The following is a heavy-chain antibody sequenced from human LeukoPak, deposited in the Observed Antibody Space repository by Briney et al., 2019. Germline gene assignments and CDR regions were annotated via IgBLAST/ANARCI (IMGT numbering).Heavy chain of an antibody. J-gene: IGHJ5*02. V-gene: IGHV4-61*02. CDR2: IHNSGST. CDR1: GGSISSRAYY. Sequence: SQTLSLTCTVSGGSISSRAYYWTWIRQPAGKGLEWIGRIHNSGSTYYNPSLKSRVTMSIDTSNNQFFLKLSSVTAADTAVYHCARDALTGSPNWFDPWGQGILVTVSS. CDR3: ARDALTGSPNWFDP. D-gene: IGHD3-9*01.